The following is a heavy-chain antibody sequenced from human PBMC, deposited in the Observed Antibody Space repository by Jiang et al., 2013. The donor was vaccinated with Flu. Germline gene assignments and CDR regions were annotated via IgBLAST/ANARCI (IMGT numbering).Heavy chain of an antibody. CDR2: ITSDGLST. D-gene: IGHD3-10*01. V-gene: IGHV3-64*01. J-gene: IGHJ4*02. CDR1: GFVFSKYA. CDR3: VRGSEVWFGELWI. Sequence: VQLVESGGGLVQPGGSLRLSCEASGFVFSKYAMHWVRQAPGKGLEYVSAITSDGLSTSYATSVKGRFTVSRDNSKNTLYLQMGSLRPEDMAIYYCVRGSEVWFGELWIWGRGTLVTVSS.